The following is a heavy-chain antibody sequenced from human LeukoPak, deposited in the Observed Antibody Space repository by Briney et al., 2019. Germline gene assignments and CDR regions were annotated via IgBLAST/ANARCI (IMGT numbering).Heavy chain of an antibody. V-gene: IGHV4-39*01. CDR2: IYYSGST. CDR3: ARHRPKYYYDSSGPLDY. J-gene: IGHJ4*02. Sequence: KASETLSLTCTVSGGSISSSGYYWGWIRQPPGKGLEWIGSIYYSGSTYYNPSLKSRVTISVDTSKNQFSLKLSSVTAADTAVYYCARHRPKYYYDSSGPLDYWGQGTLVTVFS. D-gene: IGHD3-22*01. CDR1: GGSISSSGYY.